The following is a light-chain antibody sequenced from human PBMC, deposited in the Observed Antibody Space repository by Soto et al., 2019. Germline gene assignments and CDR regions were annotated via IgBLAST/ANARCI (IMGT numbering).Light chain of an antibody. J-gene: IGKJ1*01. Sequence: DIQMTPSPSTLSASLGDRVTITCRAGKNINTWVAWYQQKPGKAPKLLIYDASSLESGVPSRVSGSGSGTEFTLIISGLQPDDSATYYCQQYTNTNNPWMFGQGTKVDIK. V-gene: IGKV1-5*01. CDR3: QQYTNTNNPWM. CDR1: KNINTW. CDR2: DAS.